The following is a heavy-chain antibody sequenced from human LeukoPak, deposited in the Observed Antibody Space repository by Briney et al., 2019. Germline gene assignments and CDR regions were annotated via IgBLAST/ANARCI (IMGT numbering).Heavy chain of an antibody. Sequence: GASVKVSCKASGYTFTSYAMHWVRQAPGQRLEWMGWINAGNGNTKYSQKFQGRVTITRDTSASTAYMELSSLRSEDTAVYYCARDLMDIVVVPAATDFLSGYGMDVWGQGTTVTVSS. CDR1: GYTFTSYA. CDR2: INAGNGNT. V-gene: IGHV1-3*01. CDR3: ARDLMDIVVVPAATDFLSGYGMDV. J-gene: IGHJ6*02. D-gene: IGHD2-2*03.